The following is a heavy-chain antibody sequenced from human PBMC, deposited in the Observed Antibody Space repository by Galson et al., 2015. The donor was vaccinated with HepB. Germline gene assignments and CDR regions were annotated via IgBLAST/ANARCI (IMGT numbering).Heavy chain of an antibody. V-gene: IGHV3-30*18. CDR2: ISYDGSNK. J-gene: IGHJ4*02. Sequence: SLRLSCAASGFTFSSYGMHWVRQAPGKGLEWVAVISYDGSNKYYADSVKGRFTISRDNSKNTLYLQMNSLRAEDTAVYYCAKDFGGYSYGPAGWGQGTLVTVSS. CDR3: AKDFGGYSYGPAG. D-gene: IGHD5-18*01. CDR1: GFTFSSYG.